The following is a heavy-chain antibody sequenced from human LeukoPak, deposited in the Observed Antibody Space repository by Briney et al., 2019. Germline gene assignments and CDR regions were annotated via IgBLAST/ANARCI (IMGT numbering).Heavy chain of an antibody. V-gene: IGHV3-33*01. D-gene: IGHD2-8*01. J-gene: IGHJ4*02. CDR3: ARDKNGSFDY. Sequence: GRSLRLSCAASGFTFSSYGMHWVRQAPGKGLEWVAVIWYDGSNKYYADSVKGRFTIFRDNSKNTLYLQMNSLRAEDTAVYYCARDKNGSFDYWGQGTLVTVSS. CDR2: IWYDGSNK. CDR1: GFTFSSYG.